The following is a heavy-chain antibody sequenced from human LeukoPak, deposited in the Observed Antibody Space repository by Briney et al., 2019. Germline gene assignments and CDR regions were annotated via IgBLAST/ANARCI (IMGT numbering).Heavy chain of an antibody. Sequence: PPGGSLRLSCATSGFTFSGYSMNWVRQAPGKGLEWISYISSSSINIHYGDSVKGRFTISRDNAENSLYLQMNSLRAEDTAVYYCESITRGYSYQFDYWGQGTLVTVSS. D-gene: IGHD5-18*01. V-gene: IGHV3-48*01. CDR1: GFTFSGYS. CDR2: ISSSSINI. J-gene: IGHJ4*02. CDR3: ESITRGYSYQFDY.